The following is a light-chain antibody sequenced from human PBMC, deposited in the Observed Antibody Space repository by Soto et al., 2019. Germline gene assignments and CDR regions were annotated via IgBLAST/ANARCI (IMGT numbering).Light chain of an antibody. CDR1: QNINRW. J-gene: IGKJ3*01. CDR3: QQYDGY. CDR2: DAS. Sequence: DIQMTQSPSTLAASVGDRVTITCRASQNINRWLAWYQQKPGKAPKVLIYDASSLESGVPSRFSGSGSGTEFTLTITSLHPDDFATYYCQQYDGYFGPR. V-gene: IGKV1-5*01.